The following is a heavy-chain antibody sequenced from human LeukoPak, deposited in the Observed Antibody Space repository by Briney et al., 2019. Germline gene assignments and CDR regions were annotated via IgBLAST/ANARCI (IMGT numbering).Heavy chain of an antibody. Sequence: PGGSLRLSCAASGFTVSSNYMSWVRQAPGKGLEWVSVIYSGGSTYYADSVKGRFTISRDNSKNTLYLQMNSLRAEDTAVYYCASVSRTTGFDYWGQGTLVTVSS. D-gene: IGHD1/OR15-1a*01. CDR2: IYSGGST. CDR1: GFTVSSNY. V-gene: IGHV3-66*02. CDR3: ASVSRTTGFDY. J-gene: IGHJ4*02.